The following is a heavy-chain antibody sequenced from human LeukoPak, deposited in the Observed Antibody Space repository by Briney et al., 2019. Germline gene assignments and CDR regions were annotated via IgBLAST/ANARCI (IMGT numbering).Heavy chain of an antibody. CDR3: ARDSRKGYYYDSSGYYHGLFDY. J-gene: IGHJ4*02. Sequence: ASVKVSCKASGYTFTSYGISWVRQAPGQGLEWMGWISAYNGNTNYAQKLQGRVTMTTDTSTSTAYMELRSLRSDDTAVYYCARDSRKGYYYDSSGYYHGLFDYWGQGTLVTVSS. CDR2: ISAYNGNT. D-gene: IGHD3-22*01. CDR1: GYTFTSYG. V-gene: IGHV1-18*01.